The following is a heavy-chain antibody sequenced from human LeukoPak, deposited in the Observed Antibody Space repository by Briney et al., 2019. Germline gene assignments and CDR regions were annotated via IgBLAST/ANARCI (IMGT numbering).Heavy chain of an antibody. V-gene: IGHV3-53*01. CDR2: LYSDGTT. CDR1: GFTFSSNY. Sequence: GGSLRLFCAASGFTFSSNYMSWVRQAPGKGLEWVSVLYSDGTTYYADSVKGRFTISRDNSKNTLYLQMNNLRAEDTAVYYCARAAYDSNGFTANHDYWGQGTLVTVSS. CDR3: ARAAYDSNGFTANHDY. D-gene: IGHD3-22*01. J-gene: IGHJ4*02.